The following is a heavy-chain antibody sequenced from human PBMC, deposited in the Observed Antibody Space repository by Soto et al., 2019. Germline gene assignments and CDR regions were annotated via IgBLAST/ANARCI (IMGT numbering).Heavy chain of an antibody. V-gene: IGHV2-5*02. CDR2: IYWDDDK. Sequence: QITLKESGPTLVKPTQTLTLTCTFSGFSLSTSGVGVGWIRQPPGKALEWLALIYWDDDKRYSPSLKSSLTITQDTSKNQVVLTMTNMDPVDTATYYCAHDMVRGVIRAFDIWGQGTMVTVSS. J-gene: IGHJ3*02. CDR3: AHDMVRGVIRAFDI. CDR1: GFSLSTSGVG. D-gene: IGHD3-10*01.